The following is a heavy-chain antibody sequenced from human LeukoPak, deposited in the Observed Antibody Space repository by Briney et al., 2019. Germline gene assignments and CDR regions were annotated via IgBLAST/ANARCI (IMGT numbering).Heavy chain of an antibody. D-gene: IGHD5-12*01. J-gene: IGHJ4*02. V-gene: IGHV3-48*03. CDR2: ISSSAGSI. Sequence: GGSLRLSCAASGFTFSSYEMNWVRQAPGKRLEWVSYISSSAGSIYLADSVKDRFSVSRDNAKNSLYLQMTSLRAEDTGIYYCARVLLSGYDRPIDFWGQETLVTVSS. CDR1: GFTFSSYE. CDR3: ARVLLSGYDRPIDF.